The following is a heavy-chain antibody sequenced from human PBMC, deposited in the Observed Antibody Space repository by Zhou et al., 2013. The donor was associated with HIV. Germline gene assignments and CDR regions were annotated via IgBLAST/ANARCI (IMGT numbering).Heavy chain of an antibody. CDR1: GGTFSSYA. CDR3: AGDLGGDEDT. V-gene: IGHV1-69*06. CDR2: IIPIFGTT. Sequence: QVQLVQSGAEVKKPGSSVKVSCKASGGTFSSYAINWVRQAPGQGLEWMGRIIPIFGTTYNAQKFQGRVTISADKSTNTAYIEVRSLRSEDTSMYYCAGDLGGDEDTWGQGTLVTVSS. J-gene: IGHJ5*02. D-gene: IGHD2-21*01.